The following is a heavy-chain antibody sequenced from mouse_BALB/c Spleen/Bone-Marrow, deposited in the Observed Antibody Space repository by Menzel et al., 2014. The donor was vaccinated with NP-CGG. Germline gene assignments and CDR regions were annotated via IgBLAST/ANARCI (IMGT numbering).Heavy chain of an antibody. V-gene: IGHV1S137*01. CDR2: ISTYYGDA. CDR1: GYTFTDYA. CDR3: AREAGPWYFDV. J-gene: IGHJ1*01. Sequence: QVQLQQPGAELVRPGVSVKISCKGSGYTFTDYAMYWVKQSHAKSLEWIGIISTYYGDASYNQKFKGKATMTVDKSSSTAYTELARLTSEDSAIYYCAREAGPWYFDVWGAGTTVTVSS.